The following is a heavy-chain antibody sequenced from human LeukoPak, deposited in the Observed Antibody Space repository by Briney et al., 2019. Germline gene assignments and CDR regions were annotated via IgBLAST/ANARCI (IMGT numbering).Heavy chain of an antibody. CDR3: ARQGDYYDSSVSSPWFDY. V-gene: IGHV4-59*08. Sequence: SETLSLTCTVSGGSISSYYWSWIRQPPGKGLVWLGYIYSSGSTNYNPSLKSRVTISVDTSKNQFSLKLSSVTAADTAVYYCARQGDYYDSSVSSPWFDYWGQGTLVTVSS. CDR1: GGSISSYY. CDR2: IYSSGST. J-gene: IGHJ4*02. D-gene: IGHD3-22*01.